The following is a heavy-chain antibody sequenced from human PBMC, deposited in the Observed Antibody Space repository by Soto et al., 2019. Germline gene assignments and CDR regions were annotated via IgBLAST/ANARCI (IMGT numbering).Heavy chain of an antibody. V-gene: IGHV1-2*04. J-gene: IGHJ6*03. CDR3: ARGENVVVPAATSEYYYYMDV. D-gene: IGHD2-2*01. Sequence: GASVKVSCKASGYTFTGYYMHWVRQAPEQGLEWMGWINPNSGGTNYAQKFQGWVTMTRDTSISTAYMELSRLRSDDTAVYYCARGENVVVPAATSEYYYYMDVWGKGTTVTVSS. CDR2: INPNSGGT. CDR1: GYTFTGYY.